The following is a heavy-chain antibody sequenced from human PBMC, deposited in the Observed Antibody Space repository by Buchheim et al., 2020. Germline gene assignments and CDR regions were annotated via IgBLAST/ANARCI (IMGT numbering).Heavy chain of an antibody. J-gene: IGHJ6*02. CDR1: GFTFSSYA. D-gene: IGHD6-13*01. CDR3: AKDFLPTQYSSSWFGDYYYYGMDV. Sequence: EVQLLESGGGLVQPGGSLRLSCAASGFTFSSYAMSWVRQAPGKGLEWVSAISGSGGSTYYADSVKGRFTISRDNSKNKLYLQMNSLRAEDTAVYYCAKDFLPTQYSSSWFGDYYYYGMDVWGQGTT. V-gene: IGHV3-23*01. CDR2: ISGSGGST.